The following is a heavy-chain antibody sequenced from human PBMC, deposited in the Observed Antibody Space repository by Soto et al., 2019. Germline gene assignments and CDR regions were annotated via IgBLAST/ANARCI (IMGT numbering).Heavy chain of an antibody. Sequence: ASLKVSCKASGYTFTSYGISWVRQAPGQGLEWMGWISAYNGNANYAQKLQGRVTMTTDTSTSTAYMELRSLRSDDTAVYYCARSGYFDWPQDFDYWGQGTLVTVSS. J-gene: IGHJ4*02. CDR3: ARSGYFDWPQDFDY. D-gene: IGHD3-9*01. V-gene: IGHV1-18*01. CDR2: ISAYNGNA. CDR1: GYTFTSYG.